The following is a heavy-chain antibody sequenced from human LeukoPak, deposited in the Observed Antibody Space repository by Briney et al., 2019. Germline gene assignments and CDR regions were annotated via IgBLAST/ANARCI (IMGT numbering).Heavy chain of an antibody. D-gene: IGHD3-9*01. J-gene: IGHJ4*02. CDR2: IYYSGST. V-gene: IGHV4-59*08. CDR3: ARHAISYDILTGYFPDYFDY. CDR1: GGSISSYY. Sequence: SETLSLTCTVSGGSISSYYWSWIRQPPGKGLEWIGYIYYSGSTNYNPSLKSRVTISVDTSKNQFSLKLSPVTAADTAVYYCARHAISYDILTGYFPDYFDYWGQGTLVTVSS.